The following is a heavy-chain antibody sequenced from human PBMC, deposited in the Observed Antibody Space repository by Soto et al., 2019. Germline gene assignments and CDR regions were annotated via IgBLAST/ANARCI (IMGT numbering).Heavy chain of an antibody. Sequence: SETLSLTCTVSGGSISSYYWSWIRQPPGKGLEWIGYIYYSGSTNYNPSLKSRVTISVDASKNQFSLKLSSVTAADTAVYYCASGPYDFWSGYPIPSDYWGQGTLVTVSS. CDR1: GGSISSYY. CDR2: IYYSGST. D-gene: IGHD3-3*01. J-gene: IGHJ4*02. CDR3: ASGPYDFWSGYPIPSDY. V-gene: IGHV4-59*01.